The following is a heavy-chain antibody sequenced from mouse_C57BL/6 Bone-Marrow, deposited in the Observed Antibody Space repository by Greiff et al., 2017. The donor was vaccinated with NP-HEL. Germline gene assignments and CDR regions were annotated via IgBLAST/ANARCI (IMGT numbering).Heavy chain of an antibody. J-gene: IGHJ3*01. V-gene: IGHV5-4*01. CDR2: ISDGGSYT. Sequence: VESGGGLVKPGGSLKLSCAASGFTFSSYAMSWVRQTPEKRLEWVATISDGGSYTYYPDNVKGRFTISRDNAKNNLYLQMSHLKSEDTAMYYCARARDFAYWGQGTLVTVSA. CDR1: GFTFSSYA. CDR3: ARARDFAY.